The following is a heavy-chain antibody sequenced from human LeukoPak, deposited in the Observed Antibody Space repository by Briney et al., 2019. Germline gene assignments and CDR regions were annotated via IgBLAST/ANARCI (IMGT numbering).Heavy chain of an antibody. CDR1: GYTFTSYD. V-gene: IGHV1-8*01. D-gene: IGHD3-3*01. CDR3: ARGPDYDFWSGYPESYYYYGMDV. Sequence: ASVKVSCKASGYTFTSYDINWVRQATGQGLEWMGWMNPNSGNTGYAQKFQGRVTMTRNTSISTAYMELSSLRSEDTAVYYCARGPDYDFWSGYPESYYYYGMDVWGQGTTVTVSS. J-gene: IGHJ6*02. CDR2: MNPNSGNT.